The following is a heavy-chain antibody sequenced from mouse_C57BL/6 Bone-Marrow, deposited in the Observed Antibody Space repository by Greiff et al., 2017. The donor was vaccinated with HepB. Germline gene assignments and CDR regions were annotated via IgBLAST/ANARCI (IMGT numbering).Heavy chain of an antibody. J-gene: IGHJ4*01. CDR3: ARGIGDYYYGEGDY. CDR1: GYTFTDYY. CDR2: INPYNGGT. D-gene: IGHD1-1*01. Sequence: EVQRVESGPVLVKPGASVKMSCKASGYTFTDYYMNWVKQSHGKSLEWIGVINPYNGGTSYNQKFKGKATLTVDKSSSTAYMELNSLTSEDSAVYYCARGIGDYYYGEGDYWGQGTSVTVSS. V-gene: IGHV1-19*01.